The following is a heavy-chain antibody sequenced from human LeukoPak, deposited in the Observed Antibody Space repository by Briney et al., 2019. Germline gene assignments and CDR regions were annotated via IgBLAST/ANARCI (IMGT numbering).Heavy chain of an antibody. V-gene: IGHV3-30*18. CDR2: ISNDGRNH. CDR3: AKVLFGDYGSYFDS. D-gene: IGHD4-17*01. J-gene: IGHJ4*02. CDR1: GFNFNTFG. Sequence: GGSLRLSCAASGFNFNTFGMHWVRQAPGKGLEWVGVISNDGRNHYYGDSVRGRFTISRDNSNNTLYLQMDSLRAEDTAFYYFAKVLFGDYGSYFDSWGPGTLVTVSS.